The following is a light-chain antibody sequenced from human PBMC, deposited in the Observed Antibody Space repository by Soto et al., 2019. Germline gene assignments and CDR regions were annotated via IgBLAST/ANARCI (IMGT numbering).Light chain of an antibody. Sequence: EIEMTQSPATLSVSPGQRATLTCRASQSVSTTVAWYHQKPGKAPRLLVYGASTWATGIPARFSGSGAGTDFTLTIPSLQSEDFGVYFCQQYKGWPKTFGQGTRVDI. CDR3: QQYKGWPKT. J-gene: IGKJ1*01. CDR2: GAS. V-gene: IGKV3-15*01. CDR1: QSVSTT.